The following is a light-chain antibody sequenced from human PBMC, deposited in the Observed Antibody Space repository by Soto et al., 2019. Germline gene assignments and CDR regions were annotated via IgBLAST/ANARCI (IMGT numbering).Light chain of an antibody. J-gene: IGLJ1*01. Sequence: QSALTQPASVSGSPGQSITISCTGTSSDVGGYNYVSWYQQHPGKAPKPMIYEVSNRPSGVSNRFSGSKSGNTASLTISGLQAEDEADYYCCSFASSKTYVFGTGTKLTVL. V-gene: IGLV2-14*01. CDR1: SSDVGGYNY. CDR3: CSFASSKTYV. CDR2: EVS.